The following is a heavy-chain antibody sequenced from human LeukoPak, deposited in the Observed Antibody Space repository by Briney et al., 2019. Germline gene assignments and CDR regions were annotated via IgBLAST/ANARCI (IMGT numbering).Heavy chain of an antibody. CDR3: ARSFEKQQLVFGTLPMDV. CDR1: GGSISSYY. Sequence: PSETLSLTCTVSGGSISSYYWSWIRQPPGKGLEWIGYIYYSGSTNYNPSLKSRVTISVDTSKNQFSLKLSSVTAADTAVYYCARSFEKQQLVFGTLPMDVSGQGTTVTVSS. J-gene: IGHJ6*02. D-gene: IGHD6-13*01. V-gene: IGHV4-59*08. CDR2: IYYSGST.